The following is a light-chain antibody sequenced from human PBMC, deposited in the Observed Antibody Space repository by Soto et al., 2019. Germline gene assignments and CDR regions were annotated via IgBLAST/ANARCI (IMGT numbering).Light chain of an antibody. V-gene: IGKV1-39*01. CDR1: QSVGNF. Sequence: DIQMTQSPSSLSASVGDRVTITCRASQSVGNFLNWYQQKPGLPPKYLIYAASNLQSGVPSRFSGSGSGTDFTLTISNLQTEDFAVYYCQQYTNWPKTFGQGTKV. CDR3: QQYTNWPKT. CDR2: AAS. J-gene: IGKJ1*01.